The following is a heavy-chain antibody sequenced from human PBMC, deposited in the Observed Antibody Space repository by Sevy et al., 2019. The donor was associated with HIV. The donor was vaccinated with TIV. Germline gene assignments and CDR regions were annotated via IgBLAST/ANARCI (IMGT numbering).Heavy chain of an antibody. CDR2: ISKSGSTT. CDR3: AREENRELGTIPLDS. J-gene: IGHJ4*02. D-gene: IGHD7-27*01. Sequence: EGSLRLSCAASGFTFSHHNMNWVRQAPGKGLEWISYISKSGSTTYFADSVRGRFTISRDNAKNSLFLEMHSLTDEYTAVYYCAREENRELGTIPLDSWGRGIQVTVSS. CDR1: GFTFSHHN. V-gene: IGHV3-48*02.